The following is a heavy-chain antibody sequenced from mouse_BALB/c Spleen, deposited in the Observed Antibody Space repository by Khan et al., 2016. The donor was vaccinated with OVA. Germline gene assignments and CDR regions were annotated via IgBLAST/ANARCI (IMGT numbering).Heavy chain of an antibody. CDR2: VSTGGGYT. CDR1: GFTFSTYG. J-gene: IGHJ3*01. V-gene: IGHV5-6*01. CDR3: TRLAYYYDSEGVAY. D-gene: IGHD1-1*01. Sequence: DVQLVESGGDLVKPGGSLKLSCAASGFTFSTYGMSWVRQTPDKRLEWVATVSTGGGYTYYPDSVKGRFTISRDNAKNTLYLQMSGLKSEETAMFYCTRLAYYYDSEGVAYWGQGTLVTVSA.